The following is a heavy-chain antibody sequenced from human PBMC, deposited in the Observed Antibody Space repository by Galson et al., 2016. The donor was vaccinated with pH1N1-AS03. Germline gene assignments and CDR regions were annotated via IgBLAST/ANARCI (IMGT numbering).Heavy chain of an antibody. V-gene: IGHV4-61*01. CDR3: ARDGQFWPHYYPLDV. Sequence: VSGAPITSGSHYWTWIRQLPGKGLEWIGYIYYSGTTKFSPSLATRVTMSVDRSKSQFSLSLMSVTAADTAVYYCARDGQFWPHYYPLDVWGQGTTVTVSS. CDR2: IYYSGTT. CDR1: GAPITSGSHY. D-gene: IGHD3-22*01. J-gene: IGHJ6*02.